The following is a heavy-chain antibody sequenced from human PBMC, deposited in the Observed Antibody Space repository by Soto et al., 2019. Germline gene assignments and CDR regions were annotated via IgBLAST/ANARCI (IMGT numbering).Heavy chain of an antibody. Sequence: PGGSLRLSCTVSGFNFGDYAMSWVRQAPGKGLEWVGLIRSKAYTGTTESAASVQGRFTMSRDDSKYIAYLQMDSLKTEDTAVYYCSRAVGSSSWYGYCFDFWGQGTQVTVSS. CDR2: IRSKAYTGTT. J-gene: IGHJ4*02. CDR1: GFNFGDYA. V-gene: IGHV3-49*04. CDR3: SRAVGSSSWYGYCFDF. D-gene: IGHD6-13*01.